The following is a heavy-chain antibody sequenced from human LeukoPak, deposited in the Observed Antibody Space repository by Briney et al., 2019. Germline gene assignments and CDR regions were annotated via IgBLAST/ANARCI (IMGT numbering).Heavy chain of an antibody. CDR1: GGSISSGDYY. CDR2: IYYSGST. J-gene: IGHJ6*02. V-gene: IGHV4-30-4*01. Sequence: SQTLSLTCTVSGGSISSGDYYWSWIRQPPGKGLEWIGYIYYSGSTYYNPSLKSRVTISVDTSKNQFSLKLSPVTAADTAVYYCARDGDGYGMDVWGQGTTVTVSS. D-gene: IGHD5-24*01. CDR3: ARDGDGYGMDV.